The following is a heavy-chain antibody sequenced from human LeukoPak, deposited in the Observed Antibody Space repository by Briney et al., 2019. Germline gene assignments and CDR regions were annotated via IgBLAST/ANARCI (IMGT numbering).Heavy chain of an antibody. CDR2: ISPSGDST. V-gene: IGHV1-46*01. CDR3: ASEVAMTGYFDY. Sequence: ASVKVSCKASGYTFSNHYLHWVRQAPGQGLEWMGVISPSGDSTTYAQKFQGRVTMTRDTSTNIVYMELSSLRSEDTAVYYCASEVAMTGYFDYWGQGTLVTVSS. CDR1: GYTFSNHY. D-gene: IGHD6-19*01. J-gene: IGHJ4*02.